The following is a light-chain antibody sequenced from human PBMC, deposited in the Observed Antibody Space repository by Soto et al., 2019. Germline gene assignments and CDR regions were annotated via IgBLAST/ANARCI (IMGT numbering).Light chain of an antibody. Sequence: QSVLTQPRSVSGSPGQSVTISCTGTSSDVGGYNFVSWYQQYPGKAPKFMIYDVSKRPSGVPDRFSGSKSGNTASLTISGLLAEDEADYYCCSYAGSHTFVFGTGTKGHRP. CDR3: CSYAGSHTFV. V-gene: IGLV2-11*01. J-gene: IGLJ1*01. CDR2: DVS. CDR1: SSDVGGYNF.